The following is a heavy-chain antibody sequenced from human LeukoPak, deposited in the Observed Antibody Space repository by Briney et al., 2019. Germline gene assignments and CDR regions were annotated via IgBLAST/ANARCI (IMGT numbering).Heavy chain of an antibody. J-gene: IGHJ4*02. V-gene: IGHV3-53*01. CDR2: IYSGGIT. CDR1: GFTVSSNY. CDR3: ANSIRYCSGGSCIDY. Sequence: GGSLGLSCAASGFTVSSNYMSWVRQAPGKGLEWVSVIYSGGITYYADSVKGLFTISRDNSRNTLYLQMNSLRAEDTAFFYGANSIRYCSGGSCIDYWGQGTLVTVSS. D-gene: IGHD2-15*01.